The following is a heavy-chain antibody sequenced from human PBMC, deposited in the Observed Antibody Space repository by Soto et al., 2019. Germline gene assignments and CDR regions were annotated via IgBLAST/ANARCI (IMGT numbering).Heavy chain of an antibody. CDR1: GFTFDDYA. CDR3: AKGKGYEYYYYAMDV. V-gene: IGHV3-9*01. D-gene: IGHD5-18*01. J-gene: IGHJ6*02. CDR2: INWNSGSI. Sequence: PGGSLRLSCAASGFTFDDYAMHWVRQAPGKGLEWVSRINWNSGSIGYADSVKGRFTISRDNAKNSLYLQMNSLRAEDTALYYCAKGKGYEYYYYAMDVWGQGTTVTVSS.